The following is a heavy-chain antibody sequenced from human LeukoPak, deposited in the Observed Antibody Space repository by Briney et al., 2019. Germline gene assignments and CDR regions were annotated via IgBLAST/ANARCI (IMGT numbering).Heavy chain of an antibody. Sequence: SETLSLTCSVSSGSITTYYWNWLRQAPGKAPEWIGYIHHSGSANYNPSLKSRVTLSIDTSKDQFFLRLTSVTAADTAVYYCARLVVPEASDFDSWGQGTLVTVSS. CDR2: IHHSGSA. CDR3: ARLVVPEASDFDS. J-gene: IGHJ4*02. D-gene: IGHD2-2*01. CDR1: SGSITTYY. V-gene: IGHV4-59*08.